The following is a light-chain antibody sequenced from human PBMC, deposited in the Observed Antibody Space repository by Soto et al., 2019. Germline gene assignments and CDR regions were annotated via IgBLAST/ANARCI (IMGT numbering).Light chain of an antibody. Sequence: EIVLTQSPGTLSVSPGERATLSCRASQRVDYNYVAWYQHKPGQAPRLLIYAASSRATGIPYRFSGSGSATDFTLTISRLEAEDFALYYCQQYCTSPTFGGGTKVEIK. J-gene: IGKJ4*01. V-gene: IGKV3-20*01. CDR1: QRVDYNY. CDR3: QQYCTSPT. CDR2: AAS.